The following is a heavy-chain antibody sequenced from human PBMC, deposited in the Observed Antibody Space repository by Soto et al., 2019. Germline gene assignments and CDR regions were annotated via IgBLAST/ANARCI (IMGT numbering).Heavy chain of an antibody. CDR2: IYHSGST. V-gene: IGHV4-4*02. CDR1: GGSISSSNW. J-gene: IGHJ4*02. D-gene: IGHD6-19*01. Sequence: QVQLQESGPGLVKPSGTLSLTCAVSGGSISSSNWWSWVRQPPGKGLGWIGEIYHSGSTNYNPSLKSRVTRSVDKSKNQFSLKLSSVTAAATAVYYCASVAVAGTRVDYWGQGTLVPVSS. CDR3: ASVAVAGTRVDY.